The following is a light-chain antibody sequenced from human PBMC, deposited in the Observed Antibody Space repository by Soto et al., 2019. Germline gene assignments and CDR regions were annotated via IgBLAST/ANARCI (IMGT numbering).Light chain of an antibody. Sequence: ELVMTQSPATLCVSPGERAPLSCRATQCVSSSLAGYQQKPSPAPRLLIYDASNRATGIPARCSGSGSGTDFTLTISSLEPEDFAVYYCQQRSNWPPWTFGQGTKV. J-gene: IGKJ1*01. CDR1: QCVSSS. CDR2: DAS. CDR3: QQRSNWPPWT. V-gene: IGKV3-11*01.